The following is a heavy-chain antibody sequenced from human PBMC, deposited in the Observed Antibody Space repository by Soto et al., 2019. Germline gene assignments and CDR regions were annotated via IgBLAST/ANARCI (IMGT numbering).Heavy chain of an antibody. Sequence: EVQLLDSGGGLVQPGGSLRLSCAASGYSFSTYAMSWVRQAPGKGLEWVSAISGTGGNTFYADSVKGRFTISRDNSKNTMYPQMNSLRAEDTAVYYCAKESMASAYADYWGQGTLVTVS. V-gene: IGHV3-23*01. CDR2: ISGTGGNT. CDR3: AKESMASAYADY. J-gene: IGHJ4*02. CDR1: GYSFSTYA. D-gene: IGHD2-2*01.